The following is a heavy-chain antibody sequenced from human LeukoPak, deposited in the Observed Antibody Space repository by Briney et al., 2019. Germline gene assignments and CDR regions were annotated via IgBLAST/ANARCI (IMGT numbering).Heavy chain of an antibody. V-gene: IGHV3-7*01. CDR2: IKQDGSEK. D-gene: IGHD3-10*01. J-gene: IGHJ3*02. Sequence: GGSLRLSCAASGFTFSNCWMSWVRQAPGKGLEWMANIKQDGSEKNCVDSVKGRFTISRDIAKNSLYLQMNSLRAEDTAVYYCARDYYRGAFDIWGQGTMVSVSS. CDR3: ARDYYRGAFDI. CDR1: GFTFSNCW.